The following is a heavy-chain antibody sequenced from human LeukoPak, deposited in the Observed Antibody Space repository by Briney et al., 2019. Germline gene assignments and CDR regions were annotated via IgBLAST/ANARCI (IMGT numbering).Heavy chain of an antibody. CDR2: ITAYNGNT. CDR1: GYTFINYG. J-gene: IGHJ4*02. D-gene: IGHD2-15*01. V-gene: IGHV1-18*01. Sequence: LVASVKVSCKASGYTFINYGINWVRQAPGQGLEWMGWITAYNGNTNYAQKFQGRVTLTTDTSTSTAYMDLRSLRSDDTAVYYCARCPTSGGRCCEFDFWGQGTLVTVSS. CDR3: ARCPTSGGRCCEFDF.